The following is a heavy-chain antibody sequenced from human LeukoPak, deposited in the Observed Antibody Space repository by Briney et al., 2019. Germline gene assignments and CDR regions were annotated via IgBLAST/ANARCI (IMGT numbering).Heavy chain of an antibody. Sequence: GGSLRLSCAASGLAFTDYEMNWVRQAPGKELEWLSYINDRGDHTHYIDSVRGRFIISRDNAQKSLFLQMNSRRVEDTAVYYCARAPKWSYTGYVGRWGQGTLVTVSS. CDR1: GLAFTDYE. V-gene: IGHV3-48*03. J-gene: IGHJ4*02. CDR2: INDRGDHT. CDR3: ARAPKWSYTGYVGR. D-gene: IGHD5-12*01.